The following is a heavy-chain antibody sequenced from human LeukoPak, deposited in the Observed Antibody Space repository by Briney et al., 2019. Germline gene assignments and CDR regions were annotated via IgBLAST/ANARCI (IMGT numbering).Heavy chain of an antibody. CDR2: ISGTGGST. CDR3: VNGGVAVARY. CDR1: GFTFSNYA. Sequence: GGSLRLSCSASGFTFSNYAMHWVRQAPGKGLEYVSAISGTGGSTYYADSVKGRFTVSRDNSKNTLFLQMSSLRPEDTAVYYCVNGGVAVARYWGQGTLVTVSS. V-gene: IGHV3-64D*09. J-gene: IGHJ4*02. D-gene: IGHD6-19*01.